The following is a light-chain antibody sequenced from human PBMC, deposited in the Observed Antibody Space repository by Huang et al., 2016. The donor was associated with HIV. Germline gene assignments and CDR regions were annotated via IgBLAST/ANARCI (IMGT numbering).Light chain of an antibody. Sequence: EIVMTQSPDTLSVFPGERVTLSCRASESVSSSLAWYQQTSGQAPRLLIYDASTRAPGIPARFSGSGSGTEFTLTINSLLSEDFAVYYCQQYNDWPPITFGQGTRLDMK. J-gene: IGKJ5*01. CDR1: ESVSSS. V-gene: IGKV3-15*01. CDR2: DAS. CDR3: QQYNDWPPIT.